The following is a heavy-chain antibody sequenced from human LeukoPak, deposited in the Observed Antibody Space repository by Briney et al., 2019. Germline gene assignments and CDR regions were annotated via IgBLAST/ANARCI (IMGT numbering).Heavy chain of an antibody. CDR1: GFAFNNYA. CDR3: ARATGGSYYDADYYYGLDV. D-gene: IGHD1-26*01. CDR2: IAFDGINN. Sequence: GGTLRLSCAASGFAFNNYAMHWVRQAPGKGLEWVAIIAFDGINNYYTGSVKGRFTISRDNSKSTLYLQMNSLRPEDSAVYYCARATGGSYYDADYYYGLDVWGQGTTVTVS. J-gene: IGHJ6*02. V-gene: IGHV3-30*04.